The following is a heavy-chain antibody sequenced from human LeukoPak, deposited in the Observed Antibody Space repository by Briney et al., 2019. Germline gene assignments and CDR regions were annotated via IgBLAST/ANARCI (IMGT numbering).Heavy chain of an antibody. CDR1: GFTFSSYW. V-gene: IGHV3-7*01. CDR3: ARDRELHYYYYYMDV. D-gene: IGHD3-10*01. CDR2: IKQDGSEK. J-gene: IGHJ6*03. Sequence: GESLRLSCAASGFTFSSYWMSWVRQAPGKGLEWVANIKQDGSEKYYVDSVKGRFTISRDNAKNSLYLQMNSLRAEDTAVYYCARDRELHYYYYYMDVWGKGTTVTVSS.